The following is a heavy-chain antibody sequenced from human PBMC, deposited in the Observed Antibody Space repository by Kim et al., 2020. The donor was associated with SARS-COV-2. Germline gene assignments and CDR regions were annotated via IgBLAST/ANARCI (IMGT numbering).Heavy chain of an antibody. J-gene: IGHJ4*02. Sequence: YAQKLQGRVTMTTDTTTSTAYMELRGLRSDDTAVYYCARDFGTVPFPNDYWGQGTLVTVSS. D-gene: IGHD4-17*01. CDR3: ARDFGTVPFPNDY. V-gene: IGHV1-18*01.